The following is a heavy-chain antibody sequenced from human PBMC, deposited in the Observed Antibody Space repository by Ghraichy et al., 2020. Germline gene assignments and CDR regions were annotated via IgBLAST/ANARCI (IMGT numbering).Heavy chain of an antibody. D-gene: IGHD3-9*01. V-gene: IGHV3-23*01. CDR1: GFTFSNYA. CDR2: ISGSGGTT. Sequence: ETLSLTCAASGFTFSNYAMSWVRQAPGKGLEWVSAISGSGGTTNYADSVKGRFTISRDNSKNTLYLQMNSLRPEDTAVHYCARGLTSDAFDIWGQGTMVTVSS. J-gene: IGHJ3*02. CDR3: ARGLTSDAFDI.